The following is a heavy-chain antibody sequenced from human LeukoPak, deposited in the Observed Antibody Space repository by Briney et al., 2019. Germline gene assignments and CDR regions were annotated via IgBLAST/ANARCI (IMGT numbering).Heavy chain of an antibody. V-gene: IGHV3-72*01. CDR2: IRRKRNGYTT. J-gene: IGHJ3*01. CDR1: GFTFSDYI. Sequence: GGSLRLSCAASGFTFSDYILAWVRQAPGKGLEWVGRIRRKRNGYTTEYAASVKGRFTISRDDSKKSLYLHMSSLKTEDTAVYHCSRDGTQIDNSGFDVWGQGTMVTVSS. CDR3: SRDGTQIDNSGFDV. D-gene: IGHD3-22*01.